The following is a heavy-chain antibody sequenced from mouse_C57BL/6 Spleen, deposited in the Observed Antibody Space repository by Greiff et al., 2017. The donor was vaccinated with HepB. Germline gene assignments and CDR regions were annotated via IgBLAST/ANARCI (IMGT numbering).Heavy chain of an antibody. CDR2: ISSGSSTI. CDR3: ARQGGYYVYWYFDV. Sequence: EVKVVESGGGLVKPGGSLKLSCAASGFTFSDYGMHWVRQAPEKGLEWVAYISSGSSTIYYADTVKGRFTISRDNAKNNLFLQMTSLGSEDTAMYYFARQGGYYVYWYFDVWVTGTTVTVSS. CDR1: GFTFSDYG. J-gene: IGHJ1*03. D-gene: IGHD2-3*01. V-gene: IGHV5-17*01.